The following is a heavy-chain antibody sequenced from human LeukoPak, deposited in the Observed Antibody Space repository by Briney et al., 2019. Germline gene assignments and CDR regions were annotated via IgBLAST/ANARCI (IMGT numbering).Heavy chain of an antibody. D-gene: IGHD3-22*01. Sequence: GRSLRLSRAASGFTFDDYAMHWVRQAPGKGLEWVSGISWNSGSIGYADSVKGRFTISRDNAKNSLYLQMNSLRAEDTALYYCAKDAEYDSSGYYFHWGQGTLVTVSS. V-gene: IGHV3-9*01. CDR3: AKDAEYDSSGYYFH. CDR2: ISWNSGSI. CDR1: GFTFDDYA. J-gene: IGHJ4*02.